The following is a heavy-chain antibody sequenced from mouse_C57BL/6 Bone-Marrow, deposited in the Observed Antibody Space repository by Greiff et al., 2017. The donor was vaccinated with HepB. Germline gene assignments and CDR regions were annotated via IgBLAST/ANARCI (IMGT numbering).Heavy chain of an antibody. D-gene: IGHD1-1*01. Sequence: VQLKESGPELVKPGASVKIPCKASGYTFTDYNMDWVKQSHGKSLEWIGDINPNNGGTIYNQKFKGKATLTVDKSSSTAYMELRSLTSEDTAVYYCAKGSSYVGWYFDVWGTGTTVTVSS. J-gene: IGHJ1*03. V-gene: IGHV1-18*01. CDR1: GYTFTDYN. CDR3: AKGSSYVGWYFDV. CDR2: INPNNGGT.